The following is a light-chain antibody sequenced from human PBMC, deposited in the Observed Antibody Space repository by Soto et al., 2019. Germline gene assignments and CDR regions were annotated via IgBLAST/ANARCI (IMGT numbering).Light chain of an antibody. J-gene: IGLJ3*02. V-gene: IGLV1-47*02. CDR1: SSNIGSDY. CDR2: NDN. Sequence: QSVLTQPPSASGTPGQRVTISCSGSSSNIGSDYVYWYQQLPGTAPKLLIYNDNKRPSGVPDRFSGSKSGTSASLAISGLRSEDEADYYCSSYTSSNTVFGGGTKVTVL. CDR3: SSYTSSNTV.